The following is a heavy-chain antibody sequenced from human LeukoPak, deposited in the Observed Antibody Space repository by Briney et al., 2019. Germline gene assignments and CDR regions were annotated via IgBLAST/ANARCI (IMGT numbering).Heavy chain of an antibody. Sequence: GGSLRLSCAASGFTFSSYALHWVRQAPGKGLEWVAVISYDGTSKYYADSVKGRFTISRDNSKNTLYLQMSSLRAEDTAVYYCAREGQTGTTIYWGQGTLVTVSS. D-gene: IGHD1-1*01. CDR1: GFTFSSYA. CDR3: AREGQTGTTIY. CDR2: ISYDGTSK. V-gene: IGHV3-30-3*01. J-gene: IGHJ4*02.